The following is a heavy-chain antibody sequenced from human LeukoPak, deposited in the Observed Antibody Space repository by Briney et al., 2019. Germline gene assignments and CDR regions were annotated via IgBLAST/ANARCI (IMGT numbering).Heavy chain of an antibody. V-gene: IGHV3-21*01. CDR1: GFTFSSYS. Sequence: GGSLRLSCAASGFTFSSYSMNWVRQAPGKGLEWVSSISSSSSYIYYADSVKGRFTISRDNAKNSLYLQMNSLRAEDTAAYYCARGGYDFWSGYPNAFDIWGQGTMVTVSS. J-gene: IGHJ3*02. D-gene: IGHD3-3*01. CDR2: ISSSSSYI. CDR3: ARGGYDFWSGYPNAFDI.